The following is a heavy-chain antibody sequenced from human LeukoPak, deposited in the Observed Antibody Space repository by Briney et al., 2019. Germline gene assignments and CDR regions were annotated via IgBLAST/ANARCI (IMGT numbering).Heavy chain of an antibody. V-gene: IGHV3-23*01. CDR2: MSGCGGST. D-gene: IGHD3-10*01. J-gene: IGHJ6*02. CDR1: GFTFSSYA. CDR3: AKDLDTMVRGPPYYYGMDV. Sequence: QAGGSLTLSCAASGFTFSSYAMSWVRPAPGRGLEWVSAMSGCGGSTYYADSVTARFTISRDNSKNTLYLQMNSRRAEDTAVYYCAKDLDTMVRGPPYYYGMDVWGQGTTVTVSS.